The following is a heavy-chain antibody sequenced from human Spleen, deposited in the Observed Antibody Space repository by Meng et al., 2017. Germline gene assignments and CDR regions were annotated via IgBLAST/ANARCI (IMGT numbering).Heavy chain of an antibody. V-gene: IGHV3-74*01. Sequence: EVQLVESGGELVQPGGSLRLSCAASGFIFSYSWMHWVRQVPGKGLVWVSRIKGDGSSTDYADSVKGRFTIFRDNAKNTLYLQMNTLRAEDTAVYYCSLERETALDQWGQGTLVTVSS. CDR1: GFIFSYSW. CDR3: SLERETALDQ. D-gene: IGHD5-18*01. CDR2: IKGDGSST. J-gene: IGHJ4*02.